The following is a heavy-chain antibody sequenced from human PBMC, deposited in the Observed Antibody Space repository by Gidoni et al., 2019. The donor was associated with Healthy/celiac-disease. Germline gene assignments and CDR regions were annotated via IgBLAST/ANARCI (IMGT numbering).Heavy chain of an antibody. CDR1: GFTFSNAW. V-gene: IGHV3-15*01. CDR2: IKSKTDGGTT. Sequence: EVQLVESGGGLVKPGGSLRLSRAASGFTFSNAWMSWVRQAPGKGLEWVGRIKSKTDGGTTDYAAPVKGRFTISRDDSKNTLYLQMNSLKTEDTAVYYCTTDFITMVRGVISFFDYWGQGTLVTVSS. J-gene: IGHJ4*02. CDR3: TTDFITMVRGVISFFDY. D-gene: IGHD3-10*01.